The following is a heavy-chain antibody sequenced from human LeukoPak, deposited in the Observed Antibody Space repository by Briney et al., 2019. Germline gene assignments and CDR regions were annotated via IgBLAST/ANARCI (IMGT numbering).Heavy chain of an antibody. J-gene: IGHJ4*02. CDR1: GYILTTYW. CDR2: IYPGDSDT. D-gene: IGHD6-19*01. CDR3: ARLLEGVAGTWGY. V-gene: IGHV5-51*01. Sequence: ESLKISRKGSGYILTTYWIAWVRQMPGKGLEWMGMIYPGDSDTRYSPSFQGQVSISVDKSISTAYLPWSSLKASDTAMYYCARLLEGVAGTWGYWGQGTLVTVS.